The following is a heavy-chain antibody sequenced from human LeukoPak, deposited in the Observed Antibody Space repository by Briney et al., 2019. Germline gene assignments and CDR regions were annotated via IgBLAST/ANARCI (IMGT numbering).Heavy chain of an antibody. J-gene: IGHJ5*02. CDR1: GGSVSSGSYY. CDR3: ARENWGYSYGPAKWFDP. CDR2: IYYSGST. Sequence: SETLSLTCTVSGGSVSSGSYYWSWIRQPPGKGLEWIGYIYYSGSTNYNPSLKSRVTISVDTSKNQFSLKLSSVTAADTAVYYCARENWGYSYGPAKWFDPWGQGTLVTVSS. V-gene: IGHV4-61*01. D-gene: IGHD5-18*01.